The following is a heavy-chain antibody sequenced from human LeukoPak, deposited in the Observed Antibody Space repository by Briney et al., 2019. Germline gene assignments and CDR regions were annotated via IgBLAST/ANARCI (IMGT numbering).Heavy chain of an antibody. CDR3: ARTPSAIAAANWFDP. D-gene: IGHD6-13*01. V-gene: IGHV3-11*01. J-gene: IGHJ5*02. CDR1: GFTFSDYY. Sequence: KPGGSLRLSCAASGFTFSDYYMSWIRQAPGKGLEWVSYISSSGSTIYYADSVKGRFTISRDNAKNSLSLQMNGLRTEDTAVYYCARTPSAIAAANWFDPWGQGTLVTVSS. CDR2: ISSSGSTI.